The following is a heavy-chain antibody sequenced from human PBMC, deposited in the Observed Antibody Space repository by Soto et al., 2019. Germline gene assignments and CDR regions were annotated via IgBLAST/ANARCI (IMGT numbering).Heavy chain of an antibody. Sequence: AGSLRLSCAASGFTFSSYAMNWVRQAPGKGLEWVSSISSSSSYIYYADSVKGRFTISRDNAKNSLYLQMNSLRAEDTAVYYCARDLGYYDSSGRRSAFDIWGQGTMVTVSS. V-gene: IGHV3-21*01. J-gene: IGHJ3*02. CDR1: GFTFSSYA. D-gene: IGHD3-22*01. CDR3: ARDLGYYDSSGRRSAFDI. CDR2: ISSSSSYI.